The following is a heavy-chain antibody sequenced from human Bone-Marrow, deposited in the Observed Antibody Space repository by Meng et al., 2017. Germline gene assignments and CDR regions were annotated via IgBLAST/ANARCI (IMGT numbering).Heavy chain of an antibody. J-gene: IGHJ4*02. V-gene: IGHV3-53*01. CDR1: GFTVSSNY. Sequence: EGELVESGGGLIQPGGSLRLSCAASGFTVSSNYMSWVRQAPGKGLEWVSVIYSCGSTYYADSVKGRFTISRDNSKNTLYLQVNSLRGEDTAVYYCAKEVSLGSSGWYGVFDYWGQGTLVTVSS. D-gene: IGHD6-19*01. CDR3: AKEVSLGSSGWYGVFDY. CDR2: IYSCGST.